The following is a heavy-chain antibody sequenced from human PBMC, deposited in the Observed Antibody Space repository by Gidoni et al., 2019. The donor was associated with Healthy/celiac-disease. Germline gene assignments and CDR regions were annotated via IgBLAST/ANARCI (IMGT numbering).Heavy chain of an antibody. J-gene: IGHJ3*02. Sequence: EVQLVESGGGLVQPGRALRLSCSAFGFTFDDYAMHWVRQAPGKGLEWVSGISWNSGSIGYADSVKGRFTISRDNAKNSLYLQMNSLRAEDTALYYCAKDMATVTTPYDAFDIWGQGTMVTVSS. CDR3: AKDMATVTTPYDAFDI. CDR2: ISWNSGSI. D-gene: IGHD4-17*01. CDR1: GFTFDDYA. V-gene: IGHV3-9*01.